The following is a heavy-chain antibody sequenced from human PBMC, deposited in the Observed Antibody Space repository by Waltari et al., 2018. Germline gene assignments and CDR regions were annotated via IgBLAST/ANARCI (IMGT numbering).Heavy chain of an antibody. D-gene: IGHD4-17*01. CDR2: IRSKAYGGTT. CDR1: GFTFGDYA. V-gene: IGHV3-49*04. Sequence: EVQLVESGGGLVQPGRSLRLSCTASGFTFGDYAMSWVRQAPGKGLEWVGFIRSKAYGGTTEYAASVKGRFTISRDDSKSIAYLQMNSLKTEDTAVYYCTIYMTTVTRGVYWGQGTLVTVSS. J-gene: IGHJ4*02. CDR3: TIYMTTVTRGVY.